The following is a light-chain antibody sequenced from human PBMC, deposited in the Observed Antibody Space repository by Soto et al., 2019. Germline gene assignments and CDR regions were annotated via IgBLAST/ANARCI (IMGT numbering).Light chain of an antibody. Sequence: EIVMTQSPATLSVSPGERATLSCRASQSVSSNLAWYQQKPGQAPRLLIYGSSTRVTGIPARFSGGGSGTDYTLTVSSLLSEDCAVYDCQQYNIWPGTFVQVTKVEI. CDR2: GSS. CDR1: QSVSSN. J-gene: IGKJ1*01. V-gene: IGKV3-15*01. CDR3: QQYNIWPGT.